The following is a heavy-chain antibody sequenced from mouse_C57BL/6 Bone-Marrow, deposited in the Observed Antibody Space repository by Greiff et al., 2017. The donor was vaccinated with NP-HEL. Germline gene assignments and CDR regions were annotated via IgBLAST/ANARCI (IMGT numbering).Heavy chain of an antibody. CDR3: VKLEDHWYFDV. CDR1: GFSFNTYA. CDR2: IRSKSNNYAT. Sequence: EVQGVESGGGLVQPKGSLKLSCAASGFSFNTYAMNWVRQAPGKGLEWVARIRSKSNNYATYYADSVKDRFTISRDDSESMLYLQMNNLQTEDTAMYYCVKLEDHWYFDVWDTGTTVTVSS. J-gene: IGHJ1*03. V-gene: IGHV10-1*01.